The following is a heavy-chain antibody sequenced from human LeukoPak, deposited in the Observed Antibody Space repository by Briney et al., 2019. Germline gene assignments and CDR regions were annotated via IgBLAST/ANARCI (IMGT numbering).Heavy chain of an antibody. CDR3: ARGRRDSSGYYYVYYYYYYMDV. V-gene: IGHV1-8*03. D-gene: IGHD3-22*01. CDR1: GYTFTSYD. CDR2: MNPNSGNT. Sequence: ASVKVSCKASGYTFTSYDINWVRQATGQGLEWMGWMNPNSGNTGYAQKFQGRVTITRNTSISTAYMELSSLRSEDTAVYYCARGRRDSSGYYYVYYYYYYMDVWGKGTTVTVSS. J-gene: IGHJ6*03.